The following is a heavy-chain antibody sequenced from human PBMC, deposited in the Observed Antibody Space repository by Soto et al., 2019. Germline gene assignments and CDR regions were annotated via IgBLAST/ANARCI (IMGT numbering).Heavy chain of an antibody. J-gene: IGHJ6*02. CDR1: GFTFSTYS. V-gene: IGHV3-21*01. CDR3: AREYTAWPLAYGLDV. CDR2: ISSRSDI. Sequence: GGSLRLTCVGSGFTFSTYSINWVRQAPGKGLEWVSSISSRSDIYYADSVKGRFTISRDNAKNSVSLQMNSLRAEDTAVYYCAREYTAWPLAYGLDVWGQGTTVTVSS. D-gene: IGHD2-2*02.